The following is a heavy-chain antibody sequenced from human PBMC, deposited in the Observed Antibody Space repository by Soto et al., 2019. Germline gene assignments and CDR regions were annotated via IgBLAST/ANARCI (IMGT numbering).Heavy chain of an antibody. D-gene: IGHD3-9*01. J-gene: IGHJ4*02. CDR2: IWYDGSNK. Sequence: PGGSLRLSCAASGFTFSSYGMHWVRQAPGKGLEWVAVIWYDGSNKYYADSVKGRFTISRDNSKHTLYLQMNSLRAEDTAMYYCAKDNRRVRRVILSVPLWGQGTLVTVSS. V-gene: IGHV3-33*06. CDR3: AKDNRRVRRVILSVPL. CDR1: GFTFSSYG.